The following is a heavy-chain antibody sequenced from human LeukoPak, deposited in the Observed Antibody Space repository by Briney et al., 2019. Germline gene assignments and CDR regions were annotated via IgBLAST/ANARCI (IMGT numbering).Heavy chain of an antibody. D-gene: IGHD1-7*01. CDR3: ATLTPITATTGGY. CDR1: GGSISDYY. V-gene: IGHV4-4*09. Sequence: SETLSLTCSVSGGSISDYYWSWIRQPPGKGLEWIGSIYSSGRINYSPPLKSRVTISVDTSKDQLSLKLNSVTAADTAVYYCATLTPITATTGGYWGQGTLVTVSS. J-gene: IGHJ4*02. CDR2: IYSSGRI.